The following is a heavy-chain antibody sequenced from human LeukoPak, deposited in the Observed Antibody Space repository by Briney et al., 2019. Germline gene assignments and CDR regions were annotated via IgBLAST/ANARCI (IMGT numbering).Heavy chain of an antibody. V-gene: IGHV4-59*08. Sequence: SETPSLTCTVSGGSISSYYWSWIRQPPGKGLEWIAYISDIGSINYNPSLKSRVTISLDTSKNQFSLKLSSVTATDTAVYYCAGHHPRNTVDFWGQGTLVTVSS. CDR1: GGSISSYY. D-gene: IGHD2-8*02. CDR3: AGHHPRNTVDF. J-gene: IGHJ4*02. CDR2: ISDIGSI.